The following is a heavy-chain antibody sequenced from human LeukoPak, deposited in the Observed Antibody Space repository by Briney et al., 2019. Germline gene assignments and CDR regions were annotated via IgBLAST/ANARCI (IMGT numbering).Heavy chain of an antibody. CDR3: ARRGYCSSTSCYDFDY. D-gene: IGHD2-2*01. V-gene: IGHV4-34*01. CDR2: IYYSGST. Sequence: SETLSLTCAVYGGSFSGYYWSWIRQPPGKGLEWIGSIYYSGSTYYNPSLKSRVTISVDTSKNQFSLKLSSVTAADTAVYYCARRGYCSSTSCYDFDYWGQGTLVTVSS. CDR1: GGSFSGYY. J-gene: IGHJ4*02.